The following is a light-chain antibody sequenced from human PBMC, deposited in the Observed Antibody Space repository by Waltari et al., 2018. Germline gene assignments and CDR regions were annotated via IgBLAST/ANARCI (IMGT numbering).Light chain of an antibody. CDR3: QQYNDWPRT. CDR2: AAS. J-gene: IGKJ1*01. CDR1: PYVNIH. V-gene: IGKV3-15*01. Sequence: EVVMTQSPATLPASPGESATLSCRASPYVNIHLDWYQQKPGQAPRLLIYAASTRATGVPARFSGSGAGTDFTLTISSLQSEDSAVYYCQQYNDWPRTFGLGTKVEIK.